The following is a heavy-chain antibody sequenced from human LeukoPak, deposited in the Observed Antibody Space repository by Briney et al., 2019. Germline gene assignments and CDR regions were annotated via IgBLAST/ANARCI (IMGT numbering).Heavy chain of an antibody. CDR1: GGSFSGYY. V-gene: IGHV4-34*01. CDR2: INHSGST. D-gene: IGHD3-22*01. Sequence: SETLSLTCAVSGGSFSGYYWNWIRQPPGKGLEWIGEINHSGSTNYNPSLKSRVTMSVDTSKNQFSLKLSSVTAADTAVYYCARETTIVVVTSWDYWGQGTLVTVSS. CDR3: ARETTIVVVTSWDY. J-gene: IGHJ4*02.